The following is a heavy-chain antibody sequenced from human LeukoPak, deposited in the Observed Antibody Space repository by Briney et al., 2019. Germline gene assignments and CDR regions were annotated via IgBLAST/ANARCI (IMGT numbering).Heavy chain of an antibody. D-gene: IGHD5-18*01. CDR1: GYTFTGYY. Sequence: ASVKVSCKASGYTFTGYYMHWVRQAPGQGLEWMGWINPNSGGTNYAQKFQGRVTMTRDTSISTAYMELSRLRSDDTAVYYCARVSGYSFGRHSARGSDKQEIDYWGQGTLVTVSS. J-gene: IGHJ4*02. CDR2: INPNSGGT. V-gene: IGHV1-2*02. CDR3: ARVSGYSFGRHSARGSDKQEIDY.